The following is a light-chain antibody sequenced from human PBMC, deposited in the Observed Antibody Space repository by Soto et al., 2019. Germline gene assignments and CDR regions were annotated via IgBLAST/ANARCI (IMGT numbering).Light chain of an antibody. CDR1: QSVDKNY. V-gene: IGKV3-20*01. CDR2: DAS. Sequence: IVLTQSPGNLSLSPGEGATLSCRASQSVDKNYLAWYRQKPGQRPRLLIYDASRRATGTPDRFSGSGPETDFTLTISRLEPEDFAVFYCQQYAHEPLTFGGGTNMEIK. J-gene: IGKJ4*01. CDR3: QQYAHEPLT.